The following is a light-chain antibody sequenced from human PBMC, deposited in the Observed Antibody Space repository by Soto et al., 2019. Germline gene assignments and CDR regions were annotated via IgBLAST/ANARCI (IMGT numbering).Light chain of an antibody. CDR3: QSYDSSLTTFV. V-gene: IGLV1-40*01. J-gene: IGLJ1*01. Sequence: QSVLTQPPSVSGAPGQRVAISCTGSSSNIGAEYDVHWYQQLPGTAPKRLIYGDSNRPSGVPDRFSGSKSGTSASLAITGLQPEDEADYYCQSYDSSLTTFVFGSGTTVTV. CDR1: SSNIGAEYD. CDR2: GDS.